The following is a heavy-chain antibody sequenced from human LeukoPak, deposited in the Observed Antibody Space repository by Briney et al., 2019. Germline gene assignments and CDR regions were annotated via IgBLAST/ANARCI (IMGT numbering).Heavy chain of an antibody. Sequence: PSETLSLTCAVYGVSFSGYYWSWIRQPPGKGLEWIGEINHSGSTNYNPSLKSRVTISVDTSKNQFSLKLSSVTAADTAVYYCARGRGRWLQPYYFDYWGQGTVVTVSS. CDR3: ARGRGRWLQPYYFDY. CDR1: GVSFSGYY. V-gene: IGHV4-34*01. CDR2: INHSGST. J-gene: IGHJ4*02. D-gene: IGHD5-24*01.